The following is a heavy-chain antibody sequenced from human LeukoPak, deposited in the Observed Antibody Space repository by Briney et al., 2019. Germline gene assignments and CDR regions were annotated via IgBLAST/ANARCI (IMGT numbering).Heavy chain of an antibody. Sequence: SETLSLTCTVSGGSIGTYYWGWVRQPPGKGLECLAYIYGSGGTNYNPSLNSRVTISLDTANNQFSLNLSSVTAADTAVYYCARHAGQWPAFHGFDIWGQGTMVTVSS. CDR1: GGSIGTYY. D-gene: IGHD6-19*01. J-gene: IGHJ3*02. V-gene: IGHV4-59*08. CDR2: IYGSGGT. CDR3: ARHAGQWPAFHGFDI.